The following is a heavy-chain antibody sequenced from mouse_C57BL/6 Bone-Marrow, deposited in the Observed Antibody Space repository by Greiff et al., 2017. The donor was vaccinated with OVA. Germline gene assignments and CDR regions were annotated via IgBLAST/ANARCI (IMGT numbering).Heavy chain of an antibody. CDR3: ARRRYEYGPWFAY. J-gene: IGHJ3*01. Sequence: QVQLQQPGAELVRPGTSVKLSCKASGYTFTSYWMHWVKQRPGQGLEWIGVIDPSDSYTNYNQKFKGKATLTVDTSSSTAYMQLSSLTSEDSAVYYCARRRYEYGPWFAYWGQGTLVTVSA. CDR2: IDPSDSYT. CDR1: GYTFTSYW. V-gene: IGHV1-59*01. D-gene: IGHD2-4*01.